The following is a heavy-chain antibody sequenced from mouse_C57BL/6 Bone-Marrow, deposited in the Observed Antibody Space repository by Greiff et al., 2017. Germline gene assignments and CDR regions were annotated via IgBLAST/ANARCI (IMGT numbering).Heavy chain of an antibody. CDR3: ARAYYAMDY. Sequence: EVMLVESGGGLVQPGGSLKLSCAASGFTFSDYYMYWVRQTPEKRLEWVAYISNGGGSTYYPDTVKGRFTISRDNAKNTLYLRMSRLKSEDTAMSYCARAYYAMDYWGQGTSITVTS. J-gene: IGHJ4*01. CDR2: ISNGGGST. V-gene: IGHV5-12*01. CDR1: GFTFSDYY.